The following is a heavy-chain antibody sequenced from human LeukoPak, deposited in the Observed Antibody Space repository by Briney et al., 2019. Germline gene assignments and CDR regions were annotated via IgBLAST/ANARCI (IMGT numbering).Heavy chain of an antibody. D-gene: IGHD5-12*01. CDR3: ARGTPSGYGLYYFDY. V-gene: IGHV4-59*01. CDR2: IYYSGST. CDR1: GGSISSYY. Sequence: PSETLSLTCTVSGGSISSYYWSWIRQPPGKGLVWIGYIYYSGSTNYNPSLKSRVTISVDTSKNQFSLKLSSVTAADTAVYYCARGTPSGYGLYYFDYWGQGTLVTVSS. J-gene: IGHJ4*02.